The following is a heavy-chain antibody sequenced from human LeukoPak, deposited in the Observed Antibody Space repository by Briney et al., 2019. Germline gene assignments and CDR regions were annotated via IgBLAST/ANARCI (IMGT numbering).Heavy chain of an antibody. V-gene: IGHV4-61*02. CDR1: GGSISSGSYY. Sequence: SETLSLTCTVSGGSISSGSYYWSWIRQPAGKGLEWIGRIYTSGSTNYNPSLKSRVTMSVDKSKSQFFLKLRSVTAADTAVYYCARTGYCSGGTCYRYFDYWGQGTLVTVSS. J-gene: IGHJ4*02. CDR3: ARTGYCSGGTCYRYFDY. D-gene: IGHD2-15*01. CDR2: IYTSGST.